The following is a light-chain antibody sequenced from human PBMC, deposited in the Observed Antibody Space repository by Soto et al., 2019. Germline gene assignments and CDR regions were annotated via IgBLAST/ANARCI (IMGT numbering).Light chain of an antibody. CDR2: SND. CDR3: AAWDDSLNGHVV. Sequence: QSVLTQPPSASGTPGQRLTISCSGSSSNIGSNTVNWYQQLPGTAPKLLIFSNDHRPSGVPDRFSGSKSGTSASLAISGLRSEDEADYYCAAWDDSLNGHVVFGGGTKLTVL. J-gene: IGLJ2*01. V-gene: IGLV1-44*01. CDR1: SSNIGSNT.